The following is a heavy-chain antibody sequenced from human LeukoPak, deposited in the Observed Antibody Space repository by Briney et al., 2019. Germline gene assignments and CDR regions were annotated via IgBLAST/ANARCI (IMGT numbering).Heavy chain of an antibody. CDR3: ARRIAGYYGMDV. CDR2: IYYSGST. V-gene: IGHV4-59*01. D-gene: IGHD1-1*01. CDR1: GDSISSYY. J-gene: IGHJ6*02. Sequence: SETLSLTCTVSGDSISSYYWSWIRQPPGKGLEWIGFIYYSGSTNYNPSLKSRVTISVDTSKNQFSLKLRSVTAADTAVYYCARRIAGYYGMDVWGQGTTVTVSS.